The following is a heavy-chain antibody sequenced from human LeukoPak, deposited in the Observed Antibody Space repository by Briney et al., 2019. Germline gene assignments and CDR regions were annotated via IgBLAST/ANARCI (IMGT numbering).Heavy chain of an antibody. CDR2: ISSSSSSNI. V-gene: IGHV3-21*01. J-gene: IGHJ4*02. D-gene: IGHD2-21*01. CDR1: GFTFSNYN. Sequence: GGSLRLSCAASGFTFSNYNMNGVRQARGKGLEWVSCISSSSSSNIYYADSGKGRFTISRDNAKNSRYLQMNSLRAEDTAVYYCARDYSVYFDYWGQGTLVTVSA. CDR3: ARDYSVYFDY.